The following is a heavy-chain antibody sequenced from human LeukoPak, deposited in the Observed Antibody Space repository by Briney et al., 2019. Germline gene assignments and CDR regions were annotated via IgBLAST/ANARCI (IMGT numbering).Heavy chain of an antibody. J-gene: IGHJ5*02. D-gene: IGHD3-10*01. Sequence: ASVKVSCKASGYTFTSYHLHWVRQAPGQGLEWMGIINPSGGSPNYAQKFQGRVTMTRDMSTSTVNMELSSLRSEDTAVYYCASFTYGSGSYTNWFDPWGQGTLVTVSS. CDR3: ASFTYGSGSYTNWFDP. V-gene: IGHV1-46*01. CDR1: GYTFTSYH. CDR2: INPSGGSP.